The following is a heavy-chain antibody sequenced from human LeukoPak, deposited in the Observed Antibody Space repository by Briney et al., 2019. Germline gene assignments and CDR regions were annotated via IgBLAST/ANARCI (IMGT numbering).Heavy chain of an antibody. D-gene: IGHD3-3*01. CDR3: ARDPGPALEGANWFDP. CDR2: ISAYNGNT. J-gene: IGHJ5*02. CDR1: GYTFTSYG. Sequence: ASVKVSCKASGYTFTSYGISWVRQAPGQGLEWMGWISAYNGNTNYARKLQGRVTMTTDTSTSTAYMELRSLRSDDTAVYYCARDPGPALEGANWFDPWGQGTLVTVSS. V-gene: IGHV1-18*01.